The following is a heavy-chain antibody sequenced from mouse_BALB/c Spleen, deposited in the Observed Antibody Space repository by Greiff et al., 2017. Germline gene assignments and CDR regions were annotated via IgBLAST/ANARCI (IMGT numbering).Heavy chain of an antibody. J-gene: IGHJ3*01. D-gene: IGHD2-14*01. CDR3: ARIGYDWFAY. V-gene: IGHV5-6-5*01. Sequence: EVMLVESGGGLVKPGGSLKLSCAASGFTFSSYAMSWVRQTPEKRLEWVASISSGGSTYYPDSVKGRFTISRDNARNILYLQMSSLRSEDTAMYYCARIGYDWFAYWGQGTLVTVSA. CDR1: GFTFSSYA. CDR2: ISSGGST.